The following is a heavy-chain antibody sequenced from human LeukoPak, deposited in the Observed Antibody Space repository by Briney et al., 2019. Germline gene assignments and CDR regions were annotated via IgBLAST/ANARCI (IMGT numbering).Heavy chain of an antibody. D-gene: IGHD4-11*01. CDR3: AKYGTTTVTFDY. Sequence: GGSLRLSCAASGVTFSSYAMSWVRQAPGKGLEWVSVMSGSGGSTYYRDSVKGRFTISRDNSKNTLYLQMNSLTAGDTAVYFRAKYGTTTVTFDYWGEGTLVTVSS. CDR2: MSGSGGST. V-gene: IGHV3-23*01. J-gene: IGHJ4*02. CDR1: GVTFSSYA.